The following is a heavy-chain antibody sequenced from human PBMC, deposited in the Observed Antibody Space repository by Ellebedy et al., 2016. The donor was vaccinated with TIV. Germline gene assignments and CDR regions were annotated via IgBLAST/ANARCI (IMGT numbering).Heavy chain of an antibody. V-gene: IGHV3-49*03. CDR2: IRTTSYGGTA. D-gene: IGHD1/OR15-1a*01. Sequence: GGSLRLXCKTSGFTFSDYGVSWFRQAPGKGLEWISFIRTTSYGGTAEYAASVKGRFTFSRDDSNSIAYLHMNSLKTEDTAVYFCTRSIAGATHFDHWGQGILVTVSS. CDR3: TRSIAGATHFDH. J-gene: IGHJ4*02. CDR1: GFTFSDYG.